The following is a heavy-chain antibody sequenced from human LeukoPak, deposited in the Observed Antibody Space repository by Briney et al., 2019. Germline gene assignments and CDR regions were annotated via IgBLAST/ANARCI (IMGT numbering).Heavy chain of an antibody. Sequence: PGGSLRLSCVASGFTFSNYWMTWVRQAPGKGLEWVSAISGSGGTTYYADSVKGRFTISRDNSKNTLYAQINSLRAEDTAVYYCAKANMKYCSGGSCFDAFDIWGQGTMVTVSS. D-gene: IGHD2-15*01. J-gene: IGHJ3*02. CDR2: ISGSGGTT. CDR3: AKANMKYCSGGSCFDAFDI. V-gene: IGHV3-23*01. CDR1: GFTFSNYW.